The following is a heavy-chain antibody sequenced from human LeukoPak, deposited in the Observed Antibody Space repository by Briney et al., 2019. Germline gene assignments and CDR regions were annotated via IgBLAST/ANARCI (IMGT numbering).Heavy chain of an antibody. D-gene: IGHD3-3*01. CDR2: INPNSGGT. J-gene: IGHJ4*02. CDR1: GYTFTGYY. Sequence: GASVKVSCKASGYTFTGYYMHWVRQAPGQGLEWMGWINPNSGGTNYAQKFQGRVTMTRDTSISTAYMELSRLRSDDTAVYYCARNHYDFWSGYYTALGYWGQGTLVTVSS. V-gene: IGHV1-2*02. CDR3: ARNHYDFWSGYYTALGY.